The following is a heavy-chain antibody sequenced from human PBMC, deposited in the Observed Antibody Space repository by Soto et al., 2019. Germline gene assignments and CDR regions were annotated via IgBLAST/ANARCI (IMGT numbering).Heavy chain of an antibody. D-gene: IGHD1-26*01. Sequence: GGSLRLSCAASGFTFDDYTMHWVRQAPGKGLEWVSLISWDGGSTYYADSVKGRFTISRDNSKNSLYLQMNSLRTEDTALYYCAKDPGIVGATIGVFDYWGQGTLVTVSS. CDR2: ISWDGGST. V-gene: IGHV3-43*01. J-gene: IGHJ4*02. CDR3: AKDPGIVGATIGVFDY. CDR1: GFTFDDYT.